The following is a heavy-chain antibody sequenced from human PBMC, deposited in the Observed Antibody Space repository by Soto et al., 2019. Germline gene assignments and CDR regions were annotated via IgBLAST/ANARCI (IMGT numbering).Heavy chain of an antibody. Sequence: EVQLVESGGGWVKPGGSLTLSCVASGFTFGDAWMNWVRQAAGKGLEWVGHVKTKSEGETTDYGAPVKGRFTIWRDDSTNTLYLQMNSLKSEDTGKYFCTTLGPSWGQGTQVTVSS. CDR3: TTLGPS. CDR1: GFTFGDAW. J-gene: IGHJ5*02. V-gene: IGHV3-15*07. CDR2: VKTKSEGETT.